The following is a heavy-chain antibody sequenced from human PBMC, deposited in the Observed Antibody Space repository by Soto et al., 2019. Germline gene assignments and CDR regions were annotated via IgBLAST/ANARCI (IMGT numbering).Heavy chain of an antibody. J-gene: IGHJ5*02. Sequence: GASVKVSCKASGYGFTNYNIHWVRHAPGQRLEWMGWVDAGNGDTKYSQRFQGRVIITRDTSASTAYMELTSLRSEDTAVYYCARWDELMAYNWFDPWGQGTLVTVSS. V-gene: IGHV1-3*01. CDR3: ARWDELMAYNWFDP. CDR1: GYGFTNYN. D-gene: IGHD1-26*01. CDR2: VDAGNGDT.